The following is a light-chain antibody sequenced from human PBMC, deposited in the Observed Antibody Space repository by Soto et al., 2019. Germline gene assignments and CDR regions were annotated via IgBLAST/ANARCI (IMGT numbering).Light chain of an antibody. Sequence: AIQMTQSPSSLSASVGDRVTITCRASQGIRHYLGWYQQKPGKAPKLLSYAASSLQSGVPSRFSRSGYGTDFNLTISSVQPEDFATYYGLQDYNYPLSFGGGTKVEIK. J-gene: IGKJ4*01. V-gene: IGKV1-6*01. CDR1: QGIRHY. CDR3: LQDYNYPLS. CDR2: AAS.